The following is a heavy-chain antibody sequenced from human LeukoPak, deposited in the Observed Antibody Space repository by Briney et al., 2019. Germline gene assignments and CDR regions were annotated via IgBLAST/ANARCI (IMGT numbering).Heavy chain of an antibody. V-gene: IGHV1-69*13. J-gene: IGHJ3*02. CDR3: ARGPGSPVRAFDI. CDR2: ITPIDGTA. Sequence: ASVKVSCKASRDTFTRCAFSWVRQAPGQGLEWVGGITPIDGTANFGQKFQGRVTITADESTSTAYMELSSLRSEDTAVYYCARGPGSPVRAFDIWGPGTMVTVSS. CDR1: RDTFTRCA. D-gene: IGHD3-10*01.